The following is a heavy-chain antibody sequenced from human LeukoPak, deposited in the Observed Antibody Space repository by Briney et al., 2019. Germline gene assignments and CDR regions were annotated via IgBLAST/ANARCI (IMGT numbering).Heavy chain of an antibody. CDR1: GFTFSSYG. V-gene: IGHV3-30*03. D-gene: IGHD6-19*01. Sequence: GGSLRLSCAASGFTFSSYGMHWVRQAPGKGLEWVAVISFDGSNKFYTEFVKGRCTISRDNAMNTVYLQMSSLRAEDTAVYYCARDIAVARTVPLNWGQGTLVTVSS. CDR2: ISFDGSNK. J-gene: IGHJ4*02. CDR3: ARDIAVARTVPLN.